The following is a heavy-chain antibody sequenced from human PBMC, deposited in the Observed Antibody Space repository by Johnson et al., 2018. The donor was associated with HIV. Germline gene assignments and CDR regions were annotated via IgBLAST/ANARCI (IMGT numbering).Heavy chain of an antibody. CDR3: AKDGGARGSSWYEGVFDS. Sequence: QVQLVESGGGVVQPGRSLRLSCAASGFTFSSYGMHWVRQAPGKGLEWLAVISYDGSNKYYADSVKGRFTISRANSKNTLYLQINSLRAEDTAVYYCAKDGGARGSSWYEGVFDSWGQGTMVTVSS. CDR1: GFTFSSYG. V-gene: IGHV3-30*18. CDR2: ISYDGSNK. D-gene: IGHD6-13*01. J-gene: IGHJ3*02.